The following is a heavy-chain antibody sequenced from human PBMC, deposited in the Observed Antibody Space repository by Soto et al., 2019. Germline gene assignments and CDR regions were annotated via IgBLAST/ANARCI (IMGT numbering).Heavy chain of an antibody. CDR2: IYPGGST. D-gene: IGHD3-3*01. CDR1: GFSVRSNY. V-gene: IGHV3-66*01. J-gene: IGHJ4*02. CDR3: TRDGIFGVVTFDY. Sequence: GGSLRLSCAASGFSVRSNYMSWVRQAPGKGLEWVSVIYPGGSTYYADSVKGRFTISRDNLKNTLYLQMNGLRAEDTSVYYCTRDGIFGVVTFDYWGQGTRVTV.